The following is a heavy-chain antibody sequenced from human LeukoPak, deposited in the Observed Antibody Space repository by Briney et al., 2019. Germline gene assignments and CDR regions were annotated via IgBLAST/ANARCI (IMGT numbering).Heavy chain of an antibody. J-gene: IGHJ4*02. V-gene: IGHV4-34*01. CDR2: INRSGST. D-gene: IGHD6-6*01. CDR1: GGSFSGYY. Sequence: SETLSLTCAVYGGSFSGYYWSWIRQPPGKGLEWIGEINRSGSTNYNPSLKSRVTISVDTSKNQFSLKLSSVTAADTAVYYCARAGIAARGGFDYWGQGTLVTVSS. CDR3: ARAGIAARGGFDY.